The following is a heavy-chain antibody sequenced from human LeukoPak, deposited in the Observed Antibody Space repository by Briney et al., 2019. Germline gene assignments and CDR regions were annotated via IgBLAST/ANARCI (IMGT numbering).Heavy chain of an antibody. CDR3: ARGGRTTAAY. J-gene: IGHJ4*02. Sequence: GGSLRLSCAASGFTFSSYSMNWVRQAPGKGLEWVSYISSSSSTIYYADSVKGRFTISRDNAKNSLYLQMNSLRAEDTAVYYCARGGRTTAAYWGQGTLVAVSS. CDR1: GFTFSSYS. CDR2: ISSSSSTI. D-gene: IGHD1-7*01. V-gene: IGHV3-48*04.